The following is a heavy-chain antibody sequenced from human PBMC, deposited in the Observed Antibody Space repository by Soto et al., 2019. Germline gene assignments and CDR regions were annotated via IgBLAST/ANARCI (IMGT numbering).Heavy chain of an antibody. Sequence: ASVKVSCKASGYTFTGYFIHWVRQAPGEGLEWVGYIKSNIGVTKYAPRFLGRDTITRDTAIMTAYTVLNNLRSDDRGAYLFGGGGGTIVAPLRWGPGTLVNDSP. CDR3: GGGGGTIVAPLR. V-gene: IGHV1-2*02. D-gene: IGHD3-16*01. CDR2: IKSNIGVT. J-gene: IGHJ1*01. CDR1: GYTFTGYF.